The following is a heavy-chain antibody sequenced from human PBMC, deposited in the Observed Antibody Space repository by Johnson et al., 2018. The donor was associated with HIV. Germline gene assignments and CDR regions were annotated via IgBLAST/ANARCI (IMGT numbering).Heavy chain of an antibody. V-gene: IGHV3-NL1*01. Sequence: QVQLVESGGGVVQPGRSLRLSCAASGFTFSSYAMHLVRQAPGKGLEWVSILHRDGPTYYADSVKGRFTISRDNSKNTLYLQMNSLRAEDTAVYYCAPAGPDAFDIWGQGTMVTVSS. CDR3: APAGPDAFDI. CDR2: LHRDGPT. J-gene: IGHJ3*02. CDR1: GFTFSSYA. D-gene: IGHD6-13*01.